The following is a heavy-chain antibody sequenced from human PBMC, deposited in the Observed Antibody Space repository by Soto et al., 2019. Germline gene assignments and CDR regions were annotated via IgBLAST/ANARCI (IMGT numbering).Heavy chain of an antibody. D-gene: IGHD3-22*01. Sequence: PGGSLRLSCAASGFTFSGYRMNWVRQAPGKGLEWVSSISSSSSYIYYADSVKGRFTISRDNAKNSLYLQMNSLRAEDTAVYYCARQLTMIVVSSPFDYWGQGTLVTVSS. CDR2: ISSSSSYI. V-gene: IGHV3-21*01. CDR1: GFTFSGYR. J-gene: IGHJ4*02. CDR3: ARQLTMIVVSSPFDY.